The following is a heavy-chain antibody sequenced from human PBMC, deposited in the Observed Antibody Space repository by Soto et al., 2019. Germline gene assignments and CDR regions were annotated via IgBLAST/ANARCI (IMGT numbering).Heavy chain of an antibody. CDR2: IIPIFGTA. V-gene: IGHV1-69*13. J-gene: IGHJ4*02. CDR1: ACALSAHA. CDR3: ESPRENRYGSGVFEY. D-gene: IGHD3-10*01. Sequence: SDNVSWKTPACALSAHAMSVVRQAPGQGLEWMGGIIPIFGTATYSQKFQGRVTITADESTSTAYMELSRLRSENTAVYYCESPRENRYGSGVFEYWGRGPLGTVPS.